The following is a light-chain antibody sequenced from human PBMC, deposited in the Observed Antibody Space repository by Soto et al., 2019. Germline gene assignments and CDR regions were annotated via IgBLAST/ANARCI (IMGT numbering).Light chain of an antibody. CDR3: CSYAGSTTWV. CDR1: SSDVGSHNF. CDR2: EVT. Sequence: QSALTQPASVSGSPGQSITISCTGTSSDVGSHNFVSWYQQCPGKAPKLMIFEVTKRPSGVSNRFSASKSGNTASLTISGVQPEDEADYYCCSYAGSTTWVFGGGTQLTVL. J-gene: IGLJ3*02. V-gene: IGLV2-23*02.